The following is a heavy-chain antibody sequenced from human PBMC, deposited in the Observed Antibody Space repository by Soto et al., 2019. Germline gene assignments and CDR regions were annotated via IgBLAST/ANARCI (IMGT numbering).Heavy chain of an antibody. D-gene: IGHD2-15*01. Sequence: LRLSCAASGFTFSSYWMSWVRQAPGKGLEWVANIKQDGSEKYYVDSVKGRFTISRDNAKNSLYLQMNSLRADDTAVYYCARYCSGGSCYDYWGQGTLVTVSS. CDR1: GFTFSSYW. CDR3: ARYCSGGSCYDY. CDR2: IKQDGSEK. V-gene: IGHV3-7*01. J-gene: IGHJ4*02.